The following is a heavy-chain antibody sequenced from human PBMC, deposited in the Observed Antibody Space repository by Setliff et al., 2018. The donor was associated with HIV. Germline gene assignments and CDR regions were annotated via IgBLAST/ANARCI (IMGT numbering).Heavy chain of an antibody. CDR1: GYTFSDHA. Sequence: GASVKVSCKASGYTFSDHAIHWVRQAPGQRPEWMGWIYPDSGETKYSEKIQGRVTITRDSSATTSYMELGSLKSEDTAIYYCARGETPGWYYFHWGQGTLVTVS. V-gene: IGHV1-3*01. CDR2: IYPDSGET. J-gene: IGHJ4*02. D-gene: IGHD6-19*01. CDR3: ARGETPGWYYFH.